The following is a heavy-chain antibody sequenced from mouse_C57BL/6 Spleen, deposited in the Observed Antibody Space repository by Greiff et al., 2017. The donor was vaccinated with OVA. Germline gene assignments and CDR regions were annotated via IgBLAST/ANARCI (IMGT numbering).Heavy chain of an antibody. CDR1: GYSFTDYN. D-gene: IGHD1-1*01. J-gene: IGHJ2*01. CDR3: ARKDPYGSSYYFDD. V-gene: IGHV1-39*01. CDR2: INPNYGTT. Sequence: VQLQQSGPELVKPGASVKISCKASGYSFTDYNMNWVKQSNGKSLEWIGVINPNYGTTSYNQKFKGKATLTVDQSSRTAYMQLNSLTSEDAAVYYCARKDPYGSSYYFDDWGQGTTLTVSS.